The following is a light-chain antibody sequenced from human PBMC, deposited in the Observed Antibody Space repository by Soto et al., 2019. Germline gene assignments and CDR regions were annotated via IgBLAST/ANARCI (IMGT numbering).Light chain of an antibody. CDR3: QQLNSYPLT. CDR1: QGISSY. V-gene: IGKV1-9*01. CDR2: AAS. Sequence: IQLTQSPSSLSESVGDRVTITCRASQGISSYLAWYQQKPGKAPNLLIYAASTLQSGVPSRFSGSGSGTDFTLTISSLQPEDFATYYCQQLNSYPLTFGGGTKVDIK. J-gene: IGKJ4*01.